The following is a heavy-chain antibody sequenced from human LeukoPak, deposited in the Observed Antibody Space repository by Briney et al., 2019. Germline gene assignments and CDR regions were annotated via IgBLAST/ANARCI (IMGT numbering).Heavy chain of an antibody. CDR1: GFTFSSYE. D-gene: IGHD1-26*01. CDR3: ARVWTELLDAFDV. CDR2: ISSSGSTI. J-gene: IGHJ3*01. Sequence: GGSLRLSCAASGFTFSSYEMNWVRQAPGKWLEWVSYISSSGSTIYYADSVKGRFTISRDNAKNSLYLQMNSLRAEDTAVYYCARVWTELLDAFDVWGQGTMVTVSS. V-gene: IGHV3-48*03.